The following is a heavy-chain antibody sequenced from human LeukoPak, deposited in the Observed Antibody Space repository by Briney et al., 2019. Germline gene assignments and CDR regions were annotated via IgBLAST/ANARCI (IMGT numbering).Heavy chain of an antibody. CDR2: IKGDGNT. V-gene: IGHV3-74*01. CDR1: GFTFSSYW. J-gene: IGHJ1*01. Sequence: GGPLRLACAASGFTFSSYWMHWVRQAPGKVLVWVSRIKGDGNTNYADSVKGRFTISRDNAKNTVSLQMNSLRAEDTGVYYCARAPSEIGGYYPEYFRHWGQGTLVTVSS. D-gene: IGHD3-22*01. CDR3: ARAPSEIGGYYPEYFRH.